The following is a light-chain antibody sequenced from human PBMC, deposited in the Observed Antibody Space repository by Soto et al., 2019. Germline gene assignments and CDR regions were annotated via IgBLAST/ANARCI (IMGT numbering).Light chain of an antibody. V-gene: IGKV3-11*01. Sequence: EIVLTQSPGIKSDSPGQTATLYCXXSQSISRSLAWYQQKPGQAPRLLIYDASNRATGIPARFSGSGSGTDFTLTISSLEPEDFAVYYCQQRSNWPQLTFGGGTKVDI. CDR2: DAS. J-gene: IGKJ4*01. CDR3: QQRSNWPQLT. CDR1: QSISRS.